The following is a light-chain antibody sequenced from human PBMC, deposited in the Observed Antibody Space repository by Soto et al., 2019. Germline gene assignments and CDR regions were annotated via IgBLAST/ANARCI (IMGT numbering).Light chain of an antibody. CDR2: GAS. CDR1: QSVSSN. V-gene: IGKV3-15*01. CDR3: QQYHKWPLT. J-gene: IGKJ4*01. Sequence: EIVMTQPPATLSVSPGERATLSCRASQSVSSNLAWYQQKPGQAPRLLTYGASTRATGIPARFSGSGSGTEFILTISSLQSEDFAVYYCQQYHKWPLTFGGGTKVDIK.